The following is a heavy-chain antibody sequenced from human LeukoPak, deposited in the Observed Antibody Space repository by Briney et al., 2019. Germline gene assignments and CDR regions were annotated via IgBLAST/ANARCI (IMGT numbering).Heavy chain of an antibody. Sequence: PGGSLRLSCSASGLTLSGYWMHWVRQIPGKGLVWVSRIDSDGSGTSYADSVKGRFTISRDDVKNMLYLQMNCLRVEDTGLYYCSTVEHFWGQGTLVTVSS. J-gene: IGHJ4*02. CDR2: IDSDGSGT. CDR1: GLTLSGYW. CDR3: STVEHF. V-gene: IGHV3-74*01. D-gene: IGHD1/OR15-1a*01.